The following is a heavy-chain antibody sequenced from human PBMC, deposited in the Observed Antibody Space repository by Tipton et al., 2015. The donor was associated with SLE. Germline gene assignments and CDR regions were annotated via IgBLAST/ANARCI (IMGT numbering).Heavy chain of an antibody. CDR3: ARGPGRPGLAYYFDY. Sequence: GLVKPSETLSLTCTVSGGSISSYYWSWIRLPPGKGLEWIGYIYYSGSTNYNPSLKSRVTISVDTSKNQFSLKLSSVTAADTAVYYCARGPGRPGLAYYFDYWGQGTLVTVSS. J-gene: IGHJ4*02. D-gene: IGHD3-10*01. V-gene: IGHV4-59*01. CDR1: GGSISSYY. CDR2: IYYSGST.